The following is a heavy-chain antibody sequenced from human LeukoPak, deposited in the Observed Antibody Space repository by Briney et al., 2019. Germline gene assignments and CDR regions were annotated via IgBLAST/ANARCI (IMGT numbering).Heavy chain of an antibody. Sequence: GGSLRLSCAASGFTFSSYGMHWVRQAPGKGLEWVAFIRYDGSNKYYADSVKGRFTISRDNSKNTLYLQMNSLRAEDTAVYYCANLRGYDSSGYYELGGFDYWGQGTLVTVSS. CDR1: GFTFSSYG. J-gene: IGHJ4*02. V-gene: IGHV3-30*02. CDR2: IRYDGSNK. D-gene: IGHD3-22*01. CDR3: ANLRGYDSSGYYELGGFDY.